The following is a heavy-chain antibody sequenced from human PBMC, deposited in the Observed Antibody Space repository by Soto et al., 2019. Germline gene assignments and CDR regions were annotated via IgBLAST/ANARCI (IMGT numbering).Heavy chain of an antibody. CDR1: GGTFSSYT. Sequence: QVQLVQSGAEVKKPGSSVKVSCKASGGTFSSYTISWVRQAPGQGLEWMGRIIPILGIANYAQKFQGRVTITADKSTSTAYMELSSLRSEDTAVYYCARAVGRYCSSTSCLLDAFDIWGQGTMVTVSS. CDR2: IIPILGIA. D-gene: IGHD2-2*01. V-gene: IGHV1-69*02. CDR3: ARAVGRYCSSTSCLLDAFDI. J-gene: IGHJ3*02.